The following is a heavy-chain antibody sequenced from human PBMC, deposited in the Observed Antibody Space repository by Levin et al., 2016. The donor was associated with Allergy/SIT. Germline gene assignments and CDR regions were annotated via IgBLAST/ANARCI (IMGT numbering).Heavy chain of an antibody. Sequence: GESLKISCKASGYDFTSHWIGWVRQLPGKGLEWMGIIFPADSDTKYSPSFQGQVTISADRSINTAYLQWSSLKASDTATYYCARHSTTAMVVGYHYYGMDVWGQGTTVTVSS. CDR1: GYDFTSHW. V-gene: IGHV5-51*01. CDR2: IFPADSDT. J-gene: IGHJ6*02. CDR3: ARHSTTAMVVGYHYYGMDV. D-gene: IGHD5-18*01.